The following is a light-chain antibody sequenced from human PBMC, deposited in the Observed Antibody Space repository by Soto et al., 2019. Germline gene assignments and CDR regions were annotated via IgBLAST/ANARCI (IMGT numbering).Light chain of an antibody. CDR1: QNISRY. Sequence: DRKMTESASSVAAAGRRRITITCRASQNISRYLNWYQQRPGKAPNLLIYSASSLQSGIPSRFSGSGSGTDFTLTISSLQPEDFATYYCEQRYSISWTFGQGTKVDIK. V-gene: IGKV1-39*01. CDR3: EQRYSISWT. J-gene: IGKJ1*01. CDR2: SAS.